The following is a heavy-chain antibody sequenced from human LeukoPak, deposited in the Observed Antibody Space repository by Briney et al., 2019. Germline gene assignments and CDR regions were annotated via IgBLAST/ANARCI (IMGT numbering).Heavy chain of an antibody. D-gene: IGHD4-17*01. CDR2: IYYSGST. CDR1: GGSISSYY. Sequence: PSETLSLTCTVSGGSISSYYWSWIRQPPGKGLEWIGYIYYSGSTNYNPSLKSRVTISVDTSKNQFSLKLSSVTAADTAVCYCARGSTVTTFDYWGQGTLVTVSS. CDR3: ARGSTVTTFDY. J-gene: IGHJ4*02. V-gene: IGHV4-59*01.